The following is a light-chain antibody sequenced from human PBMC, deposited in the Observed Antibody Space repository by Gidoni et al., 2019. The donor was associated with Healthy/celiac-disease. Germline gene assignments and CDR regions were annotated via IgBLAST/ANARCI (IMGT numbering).Light chain of an antibody. CDR3: QQYNSYPWT. J-gene: IGKJ1*01. CDR2: KAS. Sequence: DIQMTQSPSTLSASVGDRVTITCRASQSISSWLAWYQQKPGKAPKLLIYKASSLERGVPSRFSGSGSGTEFTLTISSLQPDDFATYYCQQYNSYPWTFGQGTKVELK. CDR1: QSISSW. V-gene: IGKV1-5*03.